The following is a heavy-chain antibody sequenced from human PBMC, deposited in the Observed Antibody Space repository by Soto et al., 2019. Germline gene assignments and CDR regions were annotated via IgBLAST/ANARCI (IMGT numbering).Heavy chain of an antibody. V-gene: IGHV1-69*13. CDR3: ARVKMSVAGAIYYYYGMDV. CDR2: IIPIFGTA. J-gene: IGHJ6*02. CDR1: GGTFSSYA. D-gene: IGHD6-19*01. Sequence: ASVKVSCKASGGTFSSYAISWVRQAPGQGLEWMGGIIPIFGTANYAQKFQGRVTITADESTSTAYMELSSLRSEDTAVYYCARVKMSVAGAIYYYYGMDVWGQGTTVTVSS.